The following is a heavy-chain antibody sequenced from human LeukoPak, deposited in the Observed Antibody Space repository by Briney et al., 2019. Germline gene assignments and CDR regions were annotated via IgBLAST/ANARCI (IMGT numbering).Heavy chain of an antibody. V-gene: IGHV1-69*01. CDR1: GGTFSSYA. CDR3: ASTARHSITGTSARYDY. J-gene: IGHJ4*02. CDR2: IIPIFGTA. D-gene: IGHD1-7*01. Sequence: GASVKVSCKASGGTFSSYAISWVRQAPGQGLEWMGGIIPIFGTANYAQKFQGRVTITADESTSTAYMELSSLRSEDTAVYYCASTARHSITGTSARYDYWGQGTLVTVSS.